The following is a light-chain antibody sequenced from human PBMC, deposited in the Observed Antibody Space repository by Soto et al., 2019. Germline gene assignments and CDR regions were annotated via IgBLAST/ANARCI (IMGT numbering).Light chain of an antibody. CDR3: PKYNRAPLT. CDR1: QGISNY. V-gene: IGKV1-27*01. J-gene: IGKJ4*01. Sequence: DIQITQSPSSLSASVGDRVTSTCRASQGISNYLAWYQQKPGKVPKLLIYAASTLQSGVPSRFSGSGSGTYFTLTISSLQPEDVATYYCPKYNRAPLTFGGGTKVEIK. CDR2: AAS.